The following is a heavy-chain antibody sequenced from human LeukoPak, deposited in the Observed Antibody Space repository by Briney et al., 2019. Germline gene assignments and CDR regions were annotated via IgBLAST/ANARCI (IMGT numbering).Heavy chain of an antibody. D-gene: IGHD7-27*01. CDR1: GGSFSGYY. CDR2: INHSGST. CDR3: ARQTGTYYYYMDV. V-gene: IGHV4-34*01. Sequence: SETLSLTCAVYGGSFSGYYWSWIRQPPGKGLEWIGEINHSGSTNYNPSLKSRVTISVDTSKNQFSLKLSSVTAADTAVYYCARQTGTYYYYMDVWGKGTTVTVSS. J-gene: IGHJ6*03.